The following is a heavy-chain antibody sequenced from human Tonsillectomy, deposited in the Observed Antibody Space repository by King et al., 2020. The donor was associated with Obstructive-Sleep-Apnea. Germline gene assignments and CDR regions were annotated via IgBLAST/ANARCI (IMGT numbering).Heavy chain of an antibody. CDR3: TRRRVNDNGGHYYPHDAFDS. J-gene: IGHJ3*02. CDR2: MNFNTGNT. V-gene: IGHV1-8*01. CDR1: GYTFTNYD. D-gene: IGHD3-22*01. Sequence: QLVQSGAEVKKPGASVKVSCKASGYTFTNYDINWVRQATGQGLEWMGWMNFNTGNTGYAQKFQGRVTMTRDTSISTAYMELRSLTSEETDVFYCTRRRVNDNGGHYYPHDAFDSWGQGTMVTVS.